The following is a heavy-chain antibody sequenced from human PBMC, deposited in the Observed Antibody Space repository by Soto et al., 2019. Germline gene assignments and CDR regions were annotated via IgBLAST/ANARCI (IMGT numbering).Heavy chain of an antibody. CDR2: INHSGST. CDR1: GRSFSGYS. J-gene: IGHJ5*02. D-gene: IGHD2-2*01. Sequence: SETLSLTCAVYGRSFSGYSWRWIRQPPGKGLERIGEINHSGSTNYNPAHKSRGTISVNTAKNQLSLKLSSVTAADTAVYFCARGRKGRYCSSISCYPDNWFDPWGQG. CDR3: ARGRKGRYCSSISCYPDNWFDP. V-gene: IGHV4-34*01.